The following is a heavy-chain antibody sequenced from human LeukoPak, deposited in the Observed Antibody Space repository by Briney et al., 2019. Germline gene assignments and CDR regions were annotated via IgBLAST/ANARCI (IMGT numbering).Heavy chain of an antibody. CDR3: TRGGLVSDY. CDR1: GYTFKNFG. D-gene: IGHD2-8*02. CDR2: SGTSDTNT. J-gene: IGHJ4*02. V-gene: IGHV1-18*01. Sequence: GASVTVSCKTSGYTFKNFGITWVRQAPGQGLEWMGWSGTSDTNTNYAQKFQGRVTMTTDTSTTTGYMELRGLRSDDTAVYYCTRGGLVSDYWGQGTPVTVSS.